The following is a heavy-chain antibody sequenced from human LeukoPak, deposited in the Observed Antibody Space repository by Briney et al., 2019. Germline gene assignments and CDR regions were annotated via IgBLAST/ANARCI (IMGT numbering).Heavy chain of an antibody. CDR3: AREDAEQMDNSFDI. V-gene: IGHV4-59*12. D-gene: IGHD5-24*01. CDR1: GGSISSFY. J-gene: IGHJ3*02. CDR2: IYYTGST. Sequence: SGTLSLTCTVSGGSISSFYWSWIRQPPGKGLEWIGYIYYTGSTNYNSSLKSRVTISIDTSKNQFSLKLRSVTAADTAVYYCAREDAEQMDNSFDIWGQGTMVTVSS.